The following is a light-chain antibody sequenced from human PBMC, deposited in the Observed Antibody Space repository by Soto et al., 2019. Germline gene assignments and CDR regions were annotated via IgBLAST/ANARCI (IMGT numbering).Light chain of an antibody. CDR3: QQQGGSPPYT. CDR2: GTS. CDR1: QTVHSSF. J-gene: IGKJ2*01. Sequence: EVVLTQSPGTLSLSPGDRATVSCRASQTVHSSFFAWYQQKGGQAPRLLIYGTSIRADGIPDRFSGHGSGTDFTLTIDGHEPEDFSTYFCQQQGGSPPYTFGRGTRVEI. V-gene: IGKV3-20*01.